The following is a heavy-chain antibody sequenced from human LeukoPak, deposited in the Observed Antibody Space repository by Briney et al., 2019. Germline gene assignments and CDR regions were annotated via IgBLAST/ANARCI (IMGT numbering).Heavy chain of an antibody. V-gene: IGHV3-30-3*01. Sequence: GRSLRLSCAASGFTFSSYAMHWVRQAPGKGLEWVAVISYDGSNKYYTDSVKGRFTISRDNSKNTLYLQMNSLRAEDTAVYYCAREPTVFGVVIPFDYWGQGTLVTVSS. CDR2: ISYDGSNK. D-gene: IGHD3-3*01. J-gene: IGHJ4*02. CDR1: GFTFSSYA. CDR3: AREPTVFGVVIPFDY.